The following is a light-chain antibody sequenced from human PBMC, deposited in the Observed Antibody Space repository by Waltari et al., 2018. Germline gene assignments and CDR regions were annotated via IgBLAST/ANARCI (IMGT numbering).Light chain of an antibody. Sequence: QSVLTQPPSVSAAPGQKVTISCSGSTSNIGDNYVSWYQQFPGAAPKVLIYGDHKRTTRTPDRFSASKSGTSATLDITGLQTGDEADYFCGTWDNTLSPVFGGGTTVTVL. V-gene: IGLV1-51*02. CDR2: GDH. J-gene: IGLJ2*01. CDR3: GTWDNTLSPV. CDR1: TSNIGDNY.